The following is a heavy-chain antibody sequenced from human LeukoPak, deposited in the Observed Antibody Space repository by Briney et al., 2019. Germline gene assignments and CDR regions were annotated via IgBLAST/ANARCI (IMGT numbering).Heavy chain of an antibody. CDR2: ISSSSSYI. CDR3: ARVPAAARGS. Sequence: PGGSLRLSCAASGFTFSSYEMNWVRQAPGKGLEWVSSISSSSSYIYYADSVKGRFTISRDNAKNSLYLQMNSLRAEDTAVYYCARVPAAARGSWGQGTLVTVSS. J-gene: IGHJ5*02. CDR1: GFTFSSYE. D-gene: IGHD2-2*01. V-gene: IGHV3-21*01.